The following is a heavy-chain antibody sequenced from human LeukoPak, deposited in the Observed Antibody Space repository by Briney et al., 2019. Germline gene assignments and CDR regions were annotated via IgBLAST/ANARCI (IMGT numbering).Heavy chain of an antibody. J-gene: IGHJ6*03. CDR3: ARAHPPKDYYYYMDV. V-gene: IGHV4-59*01. CDR2: IYYSGST. CDR1: GGSISSYY. Sequence: SETLSLTCTVSGGSISSYYWSWIRQPPGKGLEWIGYIYYSGSTNYNPSLKSRVTISVDTSKNQFSLKLSSVTAADTAVYYCARAHPPKDYYYYMDVWGKGTTVTVSS.